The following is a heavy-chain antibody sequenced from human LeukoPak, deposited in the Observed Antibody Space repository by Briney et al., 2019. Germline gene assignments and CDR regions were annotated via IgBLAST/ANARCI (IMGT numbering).Heavy chain of an antibody. CDR3: AKEVADAFAI. CDR1: GFXLSSYG. J-gene: IGHJ3*02. D-gene: IGHD5-12*01. Sequence: GRSLRLSCAASGFXLSSYGIHWVRQAPGKGQEWVAVISYDGNNKYYADSVKGRFTISRDNSKNTLYLQMNSLRAEDTAVHYCAKEVADAFAIWGQGTMVTVSS. V-gene: IGHV3-30*18. CDR2: ISYDGNNK.